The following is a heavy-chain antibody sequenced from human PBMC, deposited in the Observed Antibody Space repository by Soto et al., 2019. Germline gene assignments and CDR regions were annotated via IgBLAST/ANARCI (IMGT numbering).Heavy chain of an antibody. Sequence: ASVKVSCKASGYTFTSYGISWVRQAPGQGLEWMGWINVYNGNTKYAQKVQGRVTMTTDTSTSTAYMELRSLRSDDTAVYCWARGVGSGCYSDLYNLFDSWGQGSLVTVSS. J-gene: IGHJ5*01. CDR3: ARGVGSGCYSDLYNLFDS. D-gene: IGHD3-10*01. V-gene: IGHV1-18*01. CDR2: INVYNGNT. CDR1: GYTFTSYG.